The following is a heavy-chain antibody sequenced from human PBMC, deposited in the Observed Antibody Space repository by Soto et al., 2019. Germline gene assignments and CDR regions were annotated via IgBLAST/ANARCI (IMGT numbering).Heavy chain of an antibody. Sequence: LRLSCAASGFTFSSYGMHWVRQAPGKGLEWVAVIWYDGSNKYYADSVKGRFTISRDNSKNTLYLQMNSLRAEDTAVYYCAREVLRYLDWFTYGMDVWGQGTTVSVSS. CDR2: IWYDGSNK. CDR1: GFTFSSYG. V-gene: IGHV3-33*01. J-gene: IGHJ6*02. D-gene: IGHD3-9*01. CDR3: AREVLRYLDWFTYGMDV.